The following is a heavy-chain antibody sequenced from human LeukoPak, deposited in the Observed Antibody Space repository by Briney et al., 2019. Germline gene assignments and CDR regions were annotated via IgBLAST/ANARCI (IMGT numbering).Heavy chain of an antibody. CDR1: GFTFSSYW. CDR3: ARSYGEQQGAFDY. CDR2: IKQDENEK. J-gene: IGHJ4*02. D-gene: IGHD4-17*01. V-gene: IGHV3-7*04. Sequence: PGGSLRLSCTASGFTFSSYWMTWVRQAPGKGLEWVASIKQDENEKYYVGSVKGRFTISRDNAKKSLYLQMNSLRAEDTAVYYCARSYGEQQGAFDYWGQGTLVTVSS.